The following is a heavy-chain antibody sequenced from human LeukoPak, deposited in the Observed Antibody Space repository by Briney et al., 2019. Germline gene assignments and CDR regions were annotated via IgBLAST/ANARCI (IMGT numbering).Heavy chain of an antibody. Sequence: PGGSLRLSCAASGFTFSSYAMHWVRQAPGKGLEWVAVISYDGSNKYYADSVKGRFTISRDNSKNTLYLQMNSLRAEDTAVYYCARDYRGGDCYFQGFDYWGQGTLVTVSS. CDR2: ISYDGSNK. CDR3: ARDYRGGDCYFQGFDY. J-gene: IGHJ4*02. V-gene: IGHV3-30*04. D-gene: IGHD2-21*02. CDR1: GFTFSSYA.